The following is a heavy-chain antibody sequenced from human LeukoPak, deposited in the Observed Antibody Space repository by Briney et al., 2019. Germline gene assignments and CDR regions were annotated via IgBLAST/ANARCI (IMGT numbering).Heavy chain of an antibody. Sequence: SETLSLTCTVSGVSISSSNSYWGWIRQPPGKGLEWIGSIYYSGNTYYNASLKSQVSISIDTSKNQFSLRLTSVTAADTAVYYCARGLIGYCSGGSCYSVGYYYYYMDVWGKGTTVTVSS. J-gene: IGHJ6*03. CDR1: GVSISSSNSY. CDR3: ARGLIGYCSGGSCYSVGYYYYYMDV. D-gene: IGHD2-15*01. CDR2: IYYSGNT. V-gene: IGHV4-39*01.